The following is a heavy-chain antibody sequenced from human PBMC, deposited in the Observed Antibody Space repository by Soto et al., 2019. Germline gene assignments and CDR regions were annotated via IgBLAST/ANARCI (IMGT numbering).Heavy chain of an antibody. CDR3: ARQGGGSLNNWFDP. CDR1: GGSFSGYY. Sequence: PSETLSLTCAVYGGSFSGYYWSWIRQPPGKGLEWIGEINHSGSTNYNPSLKSRVTISVDTSKNQFSLKLSSVTASDTAMYYCARQGGGSLNNWFDPWGQGTLVTVSS. CDR2: INHSGST. J-gene: IGHJ5*02. V-gene: IGHV4-34*01. D-gene: IGHD2-15*01.